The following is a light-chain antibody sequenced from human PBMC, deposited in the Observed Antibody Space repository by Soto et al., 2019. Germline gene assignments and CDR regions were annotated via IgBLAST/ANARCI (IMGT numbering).Light chain of an antibody. CDR2: GAS. Sequence: EMGFTQAPGTLSLSPGERATVSCSSSQSVSSAYLAWYHQKPGQAPRLLIYGASRRATGIPDRFSGSGSGTDFTLTISRLEPEDFAVYYCQQYAGSPRTFGQGTKVDIK. CDR1: QSVSSAY. J-gene: IGKJ1*01. V-gene: IGKV3-20*01. CDR3: QQYAGSPRT.